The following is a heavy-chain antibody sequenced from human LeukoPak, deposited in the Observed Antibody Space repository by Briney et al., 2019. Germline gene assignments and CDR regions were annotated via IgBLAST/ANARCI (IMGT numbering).Heavy chain of an antibody. Sequence: PGGSLRLSCAASGFSFSSNWMHWVRQAPGQGLVWVSRINSDARSTSYADSVKGRFTISRDNAKNTLYLQMNSLRAEDTAVYYCARLRYDSSGRFFDNWGQGTLVTVSS. D-gene: IGHD3-22*01. CDR2: INSDARST. V-gene: IGHV3-74*01. J-gene: IGHJ4*02. CDR1: GFSFSSNW. CDR3: ARLRYDSSGRFFDN.